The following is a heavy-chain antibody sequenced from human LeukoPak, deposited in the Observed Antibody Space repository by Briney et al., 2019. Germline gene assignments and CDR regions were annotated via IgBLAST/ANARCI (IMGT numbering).Heavy chain of an antibody. J-gene: IGHJ4*02. D-gene: IGHD4-17*01. CDR3: ARVNGDYHFDY. CDR1: VGTFSSYA. V-gene: IGHV1-69*13. CDR2: IIPIFGTA. Sequence: SVKVSCKASVGTFSSYAISWVRQAPGQGFEWMGEIIPIFGTANYAQKFQGRVTSIADGSTSTAYMGLRSLRSEDTAVYYCARVNGDYHFDYWGQGTLVTVSS.